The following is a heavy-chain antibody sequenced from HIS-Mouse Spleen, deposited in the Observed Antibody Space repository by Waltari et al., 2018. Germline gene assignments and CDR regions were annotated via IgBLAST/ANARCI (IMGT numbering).Heavy chain of an antibody. CDR2: IDWDDDN. J-gene: IGHJ4*02. CDR1: GFSPSTSGMF. Sequence: QVTLRESGPALVKPTQTLTLTCTFSGFSPSTSGMFVSWIRQPPGKALEWLAGIDWDDDNYYSTSLKTRLTISKDTSKNQVVLTMTNMDPVDTATYYCARIAEGYSSGWYAFDYWGQGTLVTVSS. CDR3: ARIAEGYSSGWYAFDY. D-gene: IGHD6-19*01. V-gene: IGHV2-70*15.